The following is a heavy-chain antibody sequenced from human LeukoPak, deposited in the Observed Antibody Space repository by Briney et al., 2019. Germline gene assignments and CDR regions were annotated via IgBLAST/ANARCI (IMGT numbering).Heavy chain of an antibody. V-gene: IGHV3-23*01. J-gene: IGHJ4*02. CDR2: ISGSGGST. CDR3: AKDRFGSGRLPYYFDY. CDR1: GFTFSSYA. Sequence: GGSLRLSCAASGFTFSSYAMSWVRQAPGKGLERVSAISGSGGSTYYADSVKGRFTISRDNSKNTLYLQMNSLRAEDTAVYYCAKDRFGSGRLPYYFDYWGQGTLVTVSS. D-gene: IGHD1-26*01.